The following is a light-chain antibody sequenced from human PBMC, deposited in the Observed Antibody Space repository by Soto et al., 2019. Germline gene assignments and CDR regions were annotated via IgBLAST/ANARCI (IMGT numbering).Light chain of an antibody. CDR2: GAS. CDR3: QQYGGSPRT. Sequence: IGMKESPATLSVPPGERATLPCRASQSVSSNLAWYQQKPGQAPRLLIYGASTRATGIPARFSGSGSGTEFTLTISSLQSEDFAVYYCQQYGGSPRTFGQGTKVDIK. V-gene: IGKV3-15*01. CDR1: QSVSSN. J-gene: IGKJ1*01.